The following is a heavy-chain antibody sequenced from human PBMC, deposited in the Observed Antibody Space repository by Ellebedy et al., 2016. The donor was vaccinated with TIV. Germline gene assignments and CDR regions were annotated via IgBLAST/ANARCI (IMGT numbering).Heavy chain of an antibody. CDR2: INHSGST. D-gene: IGHD5-12*01. J-gene: IGHJ6*02. CDR3: ARGSVVATITYYYYYYGMDV. CDR1: GGSFSGYY. V-gene: IGHV4-34*01. Sequence: SETLSLTXAVYGGSFSGYYWSWIRQPPGKGLEWIGEINHSGSTNYNPSLKSRVTISVDTSKNQFSLKLSSVTAADTAVYYCARGSVVATITYYYYYYGMDVWGQGTTVTVSS.